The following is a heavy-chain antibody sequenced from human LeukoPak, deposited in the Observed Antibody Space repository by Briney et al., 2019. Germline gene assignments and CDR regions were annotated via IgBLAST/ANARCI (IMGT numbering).Heavy chain of an antibody. V-gene: IGHV3-7*01. CDR1: GFTFNSYW. Sequence: GGYLRLSCAASGFTFNSYWMTWVRRAPGKGLEWVANIKQDGSEAYYVDSVKGRFTVSRDNAKNSLYLQPNSLGAEDTAVYYCATRYCTIPACRASSYHCMDNWGKGTTVTVSS. D-gene: IGHD2-8*01. CDR2: IKQDGSEA. CDR3: ATRYCTIPACRASSYHCMDN. J-gene: IGHJ6*03.